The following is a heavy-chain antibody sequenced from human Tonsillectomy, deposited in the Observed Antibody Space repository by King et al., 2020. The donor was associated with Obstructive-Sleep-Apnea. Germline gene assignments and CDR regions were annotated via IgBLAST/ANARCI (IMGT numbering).Heavy chain of an antibody. Sequence: VQLVESGGGLVQPGGSLRLSCAASEFTFSDYWLSWVRQAPGKGLEWVANIKQDGSEKYYVDSVKGRFSISRDNAKTSLYLQMNSLRAEDTAVYYCWAASWLNGGYCGQGTLGTVSS. V-gene: IGHV3-7*01. J-gene: IGHJ4*02. CDR3: WAASWLNGGY. CDR1: EFTFSDYW. D-gene: IGHD6-13*01. CDR2: IKQDGSEK.